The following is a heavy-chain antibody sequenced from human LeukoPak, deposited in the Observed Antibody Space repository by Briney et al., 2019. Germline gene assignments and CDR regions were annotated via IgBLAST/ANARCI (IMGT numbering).Heavy chain of an antibody. CDR2: ITPKSGDT. Sequence: ASVKVSFKASGYTFIDFYIHWVRQAPGQGLEYVGWITPKSGDTYSPQRFQGRVTMTRDASISTAYMELSSLRSDDTAVYFCARVRLVDERAWAYWGQGTLVTVSS. CDR3: ARVRLVDERAWAY. J-gene: IGHJ4*02. V-gene: IGHV1-2*02. D-gene: IGHD1-1*01. CDR1: GYTFIDFY.